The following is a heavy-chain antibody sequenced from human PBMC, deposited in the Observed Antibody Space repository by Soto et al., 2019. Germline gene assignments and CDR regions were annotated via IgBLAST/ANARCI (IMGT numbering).Heavy chain of an antibody. V-gene: IGHV3-21*01. Sequence: EVQLVESGGGLVKPGGSLRLSCAASGFTFSSYSMNWVRQAPGKGLEWVSYISSSSSYIYYADSEKGRFTISRDNAKNSLYLPMNSPRAEDPAVYYCARPEYYYDSRGYYGYWGQGTLVTVSS. CDR2: ISSSSSYI. CDR3: ARPEYYYDSRGYYGY. CDR1: GFTFSSYS. D-gene: IGHD3-22*01. J-gene: IGHJ4*02.